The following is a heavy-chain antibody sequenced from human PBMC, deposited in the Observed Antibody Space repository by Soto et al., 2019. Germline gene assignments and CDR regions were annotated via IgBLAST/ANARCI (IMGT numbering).Heavy chain of an antibody. CDR3: ARDRASYDILTGYYSDYYYYGMDV. J-gene: IGHJ6*02. CDR1: GDSVSSISAA. CDR2: TYYRSTWYY. V-gene: IGHV6-1*01. Sequence: SQTLSLTCAISGDSVSSISAAWYWIRQCPSRGLEWLGSTYYRSTWYYDYSVAVKSRITIXPDTSKNQFSLELNSVTPEDTAVYYCARDRASYDILTGYYSDYYYYGMDVSGQGTTVTVS. D-gene: IGHD3-9*01.